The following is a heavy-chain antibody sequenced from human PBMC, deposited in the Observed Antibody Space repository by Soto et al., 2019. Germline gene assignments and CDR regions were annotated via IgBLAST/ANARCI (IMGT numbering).Heavy chain of an antibody. J-gene: IGHJ6*02. CDR1: GYTFTSCY. D-gene: IGHD3-22*01. CDR3: ARARYYDSSGYSKGYYYYGMDV. CDR2: INPSGGST. Sequence: ASVKVSCKASGYTFTSCYMHWVRQAPGQGLEWMGIINPSGGSTSYAQKFQGRVTMTRDTSTSTVYMELSSLRSEDTAVYYCARARYYDSSGYSKGYYYYGMDVWGQGTTVTVSS. V-gene: IGHV1-46*01.